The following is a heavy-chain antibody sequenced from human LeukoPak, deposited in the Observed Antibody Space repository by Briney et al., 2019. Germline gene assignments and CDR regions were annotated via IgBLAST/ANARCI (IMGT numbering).Heavy chain of an antibody. V-gene: IGHV1-18*01. Sequence: ASVKVSCKASGYTFTSYGISWVRQAPGQGLEWMGWISAYNGNTNYARKLQGRVTMTTDTSTSTAYMELRSLRSDDTAVYYCARGPVVVVAATPVSVDYWGQGTLVTVSS. D-gene: IGHD2-15*01. CDR1: GYTFTSYG. CDR2: ISAYNGNT. J-gene: IGHJ4*02. CDR3: ARGPVVVVAATPVSVDY.